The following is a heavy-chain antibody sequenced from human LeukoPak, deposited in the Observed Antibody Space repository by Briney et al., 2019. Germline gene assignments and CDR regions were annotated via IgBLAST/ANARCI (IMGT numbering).Heavy chain of an antibody. V-gene: IGHV4-4*07. CDR2: IYTSGST. D-gene: IGHD3-10*01. CDR1: GGSISSYY. CDR3: ARDRQWFGELSWFDP. J-gene: IGHJ5*02. Sequence: PSETLSLTCTVSGGSISSYYWSWIRQPAGKGLEWIGRIYTSGSTNYNPSLKSRVTMSVDTSMNQFSLKLSSVTAADTAVYYCARDRQWFGELSWFDPWGQGTLVTVSS.